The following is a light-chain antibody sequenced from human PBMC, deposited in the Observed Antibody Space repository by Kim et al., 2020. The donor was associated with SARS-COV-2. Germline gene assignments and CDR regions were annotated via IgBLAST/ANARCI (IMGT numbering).Light chain of an antibody. V-gene: IGKV1-9*01. J-gene: IGKJ5*01. CDR3: QPLDSYPIT. CDR2: AAS. Sequence: DIQLTQSPSFLSASVGDRVIITCRASQGISNYLAWYQQKSGKAPKLLIYAASTLQSGVPSRFSGSGSGAEFTLTISSLQPEDFATFYCQPLDSYPITFGQGTRLEIK. CDR1: QGISNY.